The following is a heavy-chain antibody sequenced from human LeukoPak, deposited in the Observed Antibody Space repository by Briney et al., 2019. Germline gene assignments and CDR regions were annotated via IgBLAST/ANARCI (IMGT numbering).Heavy chain of an antibody. D-gene: IGHD4-17*01. Sequence: PSQTLSLTCTVSGGSISSGSAYWSWIRQPAGKGLECIGRIYTSGSTNYNPSLKSRVTIPVDTSKNQFSLKLSSVTAADTAVYYCSNGDHDWYFDLWGRGTLVTVSS. CDR1: GGSISSGSAY. J-gene: IGHJ2*01. CDR3: SNGDHDWYFDL. CDR2: IYTSGST. V-gene: IGHV4-61*02.